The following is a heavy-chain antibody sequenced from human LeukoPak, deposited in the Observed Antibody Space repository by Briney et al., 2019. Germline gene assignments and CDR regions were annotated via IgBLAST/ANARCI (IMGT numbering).Heavy chain of an antibody. J-gene: IGHJ6*02. Sequence: GASVKVSCKASGYTFSSYGINWVRQAPGRGLEWMGWISGYNGNTHYAQQFQGRVTMTTDTSTSTAYMELRSLRSDDTAVYYCARDYGYDYYYYYGMDVWGQGTTVTVSS. CDR3: ARDYGYDYYYYYGMDV. CDR2: ISGYNGNT. D-gene: IGHD5-12*01. V-gene: IGHV1-18*01. CDR1: GYTFSSYG.